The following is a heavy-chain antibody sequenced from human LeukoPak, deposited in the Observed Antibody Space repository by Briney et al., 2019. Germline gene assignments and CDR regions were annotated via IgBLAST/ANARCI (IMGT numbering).Heavy chain of an antibody. CDR2: INSDGNIT. J-gene: IGHJ3*02. CDR1: GFTFSSYW. V-gene: IGHV3-74*01. CDR3: ARENVDTAMTRGAFDI. D-gene: IGHD5-18*01. Sequence: PGRSLRLSCAASGFTFSSYWMHWVRQAPGKGLVWVSRINSDGNITTYADSVKGRFTISRDNSKNTLYLQMNSLRAEDTAVYYCARENVDTAMTRGAFDIWGQGTMVTVSS.